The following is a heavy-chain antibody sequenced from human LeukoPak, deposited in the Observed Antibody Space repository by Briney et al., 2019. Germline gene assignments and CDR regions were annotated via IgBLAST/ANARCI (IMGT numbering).Heavy chain of an antibody. Sequence: PEGSLRLSCAASGFTFSNAWMSWVRQAPGKGLEWVGRIKRKSDGGTTDHAAPVKGRFTISRDDSKNTLYLQMNSLKTEDTAVYYCTTGIVGTMVRGVSQPDWYFDLWGRGTLVTVSS. CDR1: GFTFSNAW. CDR3: TTGIVGTMVRGVSQPDWYFDL. D-gene: IGHD3-10*01. V-gene: IGHV3-15*01. CDR2: IKRKSDGGTT. J-gene: IGHJ2*01.